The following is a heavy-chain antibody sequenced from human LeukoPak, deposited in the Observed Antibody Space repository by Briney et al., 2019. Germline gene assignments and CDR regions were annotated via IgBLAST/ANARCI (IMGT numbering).Heavy chain of an antibody. CDR2: ISAYNGNT. V-gene: IGHV1-18*01. Sequence: WASVKVSCKASGYTFTSYGISWVRQAPGQGLEWMGWISAYNGNTNYAQKLQGRVTMTTDTSTSTAYMELRSLRSDDTAVYYCARDPGEYSSSWYEDSAYFDYWGQGTLVTVSS. CDR3: ARDPGEYSSSWYEDSAYFDY. D-gene: IGHD6-13*01. J-gene: IGHJ4*02. CDR1: GYTFTSYG.